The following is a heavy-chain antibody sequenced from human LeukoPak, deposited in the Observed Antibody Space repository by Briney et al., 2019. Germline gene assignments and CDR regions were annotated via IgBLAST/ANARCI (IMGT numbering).Heavy chain of an antibody. V-gene: IGHV3-30*04. D-gene: IGHD1-26*01. CDR2: ISDDGSNK. J-gene: IGHJ4*02. CDR3: ARDHLGD. Sequence: GRSLRLSCAASGFTFSSYAMHWVRQAPGKGLEWVAVISDDGSNKYYADSVKGRFTISRDNSKNTLYLQMNSLRAEDTAVYYCARDHLGDWGQGTLVTVSS. CDR1: GFTFSSYA.